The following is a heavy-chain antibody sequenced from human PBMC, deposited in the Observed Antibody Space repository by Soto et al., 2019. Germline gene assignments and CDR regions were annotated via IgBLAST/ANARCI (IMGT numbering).Heavy chain of an antibody. CDR3: AREAGSYCSGGSCYSHY. V-gene: IGHV3-7*01. D-gene: IGHD2-15*01. CDR1: GFTFSSYW. Sequence: GGSMRLSCAASGFTFSSYWMSWVRQAPGKGLEWVANIKQDGSEKYYVDSVKGRFTISRDNAKNSLYLQMNSLRAEDTAVYYCAREAGSYCSGGSCYSHYWGRGTLVTVSS. J-gene: IGHJ4*02. CDR2: IKQDGSEK.